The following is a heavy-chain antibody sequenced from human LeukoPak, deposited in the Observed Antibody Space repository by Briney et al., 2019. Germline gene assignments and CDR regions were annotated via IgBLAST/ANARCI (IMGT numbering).Heavy chain of an antibody. CDR1: GGTFSSYA. CDR2: IIPILGIA. J-gene: IGHJ5*02. V-gene: IGHV1-69*04. Sequence: ASVKVSCKASGGTFSSYAISWVRQTPGQGLEWMGRIIPILGIANYAQKFQGRVTITADKSTSTAYMKLSSLSSEDTAVYYCARDLGYCSGGSCPWGQGTLVTVSS. CDR3: ARDLGYCSGGSCP. D-gene: IGHD2-15*01.